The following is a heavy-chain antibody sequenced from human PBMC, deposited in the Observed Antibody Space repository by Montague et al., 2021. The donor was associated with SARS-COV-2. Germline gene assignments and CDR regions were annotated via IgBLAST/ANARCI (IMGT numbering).Heavy chain of an antibody. D-gene: IGHD1-1*01. CDR2: SNNGGST. J-gene: IGHJ4*02. CDR1: GGSFSDYN. V-gene: IGHV4-34*01. CDR3: ARAAPGY. Sequence: SETLSLTCAVSGGSFSDYNWTWIRNSQGGGKEWIGQSNNGGSTKNNPSLRSRVTISIDMSKNQFSLKSTPVTAADTALFYCARAAPGYWGQGTMVTVSS.